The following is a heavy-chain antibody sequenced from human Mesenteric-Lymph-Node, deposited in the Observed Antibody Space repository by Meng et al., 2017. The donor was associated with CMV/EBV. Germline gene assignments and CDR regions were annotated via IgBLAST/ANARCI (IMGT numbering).Heavy chain of an antibody. CDR3: ARDGRGIVVVSAALRSGYYYYGMDV. CDR2: IIPIFGTA. D-gene: IGHD2-2*01. V-gene: IGHV1-69*05. J-gene: IGHJ6*02. CDR1: GGTFSSYA. Sequence: SVKVSCKASGGTFSSYAISWVRQAPGQGLEWMGGIIPIFGTANYAQKFQVRVTITTDESTSTAYMELRSLRSDDTAVYYCARDGRGIVVVSAALRSGYYYYGMDVWGQGTTVTVSS.